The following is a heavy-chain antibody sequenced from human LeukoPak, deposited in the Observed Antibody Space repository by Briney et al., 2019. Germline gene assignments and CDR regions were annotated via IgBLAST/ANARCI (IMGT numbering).Heavy chain of an antibody. CDR2: ISYDGHNK. V-gene: IGHV3-30*19. J-gene: IGHJ6*03. CDR3: GRPPVPYGPEVYYMDV. D-gene: IGHD3-10*01. Sequence: GGSLRLSCAGSGFTFSSYGLYWVRLAPGKGLEWVAVISYDGHNKYYADSVKGRFNFSRDNSNNTLYLQMNSLRVEDTAVYYCGRPPVPYGPEVYYMDVWGKGTTVTVSS. CDR1: GFTFSSYG.